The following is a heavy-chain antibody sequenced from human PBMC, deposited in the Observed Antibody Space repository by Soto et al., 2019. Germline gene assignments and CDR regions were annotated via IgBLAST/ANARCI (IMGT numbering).Heavy chain of an antibody. Sequence: SETLSLTCAVSGGSISRGGYSWSWIRQPPGKGLEWIGYIYHGGYTYYNPSLKSRVTISVDRSKNQFSLKLSSVTAADTAVYYCARAHSGDDGYGMDVWGQGTTVTVSS. J-gene: IGHJ6*02. CDR2: IYHGGYT. CDR3: ARAHSGDDGYGMDV. D-gene: IGHD1-1*01. CDR1: GGSISRGGYS. V-gene: IGHV4-30-2*01.